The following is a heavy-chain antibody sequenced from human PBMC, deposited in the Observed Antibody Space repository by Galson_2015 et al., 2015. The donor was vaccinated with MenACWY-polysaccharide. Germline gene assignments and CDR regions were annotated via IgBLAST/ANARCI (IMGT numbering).Heavy chain of an antibody. V-gene: IGHV5-51*01. CDR3: ARRKGDLSFPLYPYNGLDV. D-gene: IGHD3-16*02. J-gene: IGHJ6*02. CDR1: GYRFTHYW. Sequence: QSGAEVTKPGESLTISCRGSGYRFTHYWIDWVRQVPGKGLEWMGTIYAGDSDTKYSPSLEGQVTISADKSISTAYLQWSSVKASDTAMYYCARRKGDLSFPLYPYNGLDVWGQGTTVTVSS. CDR2: IYAGDSDT.